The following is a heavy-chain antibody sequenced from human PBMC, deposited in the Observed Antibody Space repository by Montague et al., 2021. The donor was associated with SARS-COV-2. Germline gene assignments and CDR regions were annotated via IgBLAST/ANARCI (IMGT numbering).Heavy chain of an antibody. CDR1: GDSISRYY. CDR3: ARHTSATYSFFDS. Sequence: SETLSLTCTVSGDSISRYYWTWIRQPPGKGLEWIGYIYYSGSTNYNPSPKSRVTISVDTSKNQFSLKLSSVTAADTAVYYCARHTSATYSFFDSWGQGTLVTVSS. D-gene: IGHD1-26*01. CDR2: IYYSGST. J-gene: IGHJ4*02. V-gene: IGHV4-59*08.